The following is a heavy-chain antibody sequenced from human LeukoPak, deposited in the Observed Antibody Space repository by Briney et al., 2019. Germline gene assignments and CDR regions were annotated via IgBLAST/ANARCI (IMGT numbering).Heavy chain of an antibody. CDR2: ISGSGSST. Sequence: GGSLRLSCAASGFTFSSYAMSWVRQAPGKGLEWVSAISGSGSSTYYADSVKGRFTISRDNSKNTLYLQMNSLRAEDTAVYYCAKHLWLREYYFDYWGQGTLVTVSS. CDR3: AKHLWLREYYFDY. D-gene: IGHD5-12*01. CDR1: GFTFSSYA. J-gene: IGHJ4*02. V-gene: IGHV3-23*01.